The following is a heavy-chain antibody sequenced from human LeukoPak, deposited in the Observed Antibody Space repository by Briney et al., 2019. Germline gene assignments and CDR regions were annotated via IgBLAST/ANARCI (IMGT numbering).Heavy chain of an antibody. J-gene: IGHJ5*02. Sequence: SETLSLTCTVSGGSISSYYWSWIRQPPGKGLEWIGYIYYSGSTNYNPSLKSRVTISVDTSKNQFSLKLSSVTAADTAVYYCARDTRITIFGVVRNEDWFDPWGQGTLVTVSS. CDR2: IYYSGST. CDR1: GGSISSYY. CDR3: ARDTRITIFGVVRNEDWFDP. D-gene: IGHD3-3*01. V-gene: IGHV4-59*01.